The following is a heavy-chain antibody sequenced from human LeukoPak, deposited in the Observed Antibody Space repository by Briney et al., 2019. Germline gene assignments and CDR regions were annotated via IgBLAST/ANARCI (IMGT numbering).Heavy chain of an antibody. CDR2: IKQDGSEK. D-gene: IGHD3-22*01. CDR1: GFTFSSYW. J-gene: IGHJ4*02. V-gene: IGHV3-7*01. Sequence: GGSLRLSCAAFGFTFSSYWMSWVRQAPGKGLEWVANIKQDGSEKYYVDSVKGRFTISRDNAKNSLYLQMNSLRAEDTAVYYCARGTGNYYDSSGPRDYWGQGTLVAVSS. CDR3: ARGTGNYYDSSGPRDY.